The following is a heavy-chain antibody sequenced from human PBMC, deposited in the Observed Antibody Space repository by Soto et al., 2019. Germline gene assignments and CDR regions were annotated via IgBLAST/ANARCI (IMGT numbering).Heavy chain of an antibody. CDR3: ARANYYGAPGDFDY. CDR2: ISSSSRTI. D-gene: IGHD3-10*01. J-gene: IGHJ4*02. Sequence: EVQLVESGGGLVQPGGSLRLSCAASGFTFSSYSMNWGRQAPGKGLEWVSYISSSSRTIYYADSVKGRFTISRDNAKNSLYLQMNSLRAEDTAVYYCARANYYGAPGDFDYWGQGTLVTVSS. CDR1: GFTFSSYS. V-gene: IGHV3-48*01.